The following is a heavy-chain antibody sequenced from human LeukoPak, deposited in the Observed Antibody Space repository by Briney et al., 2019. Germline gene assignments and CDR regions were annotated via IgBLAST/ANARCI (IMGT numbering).Heavy chain of an antibody. CDR2: INHSGST. V-gene: IGHV4-34*01. Sequence: SETLSLTCAVYGGSLSGYYWSWIRQPPGKGLEWIGEINHSGSTNYNPSLKSRVTISVDTSKNQFSLKLSSVTAADTAVYYCARPYYYDSSGYYYDDYWGQGTLVTVSS. D-gene: IGHD3-22*01. CDR1: GGSLSGYY. CDR3: ARPYYYDSSGYYYDDY. J-gene: IGHJ4*02.